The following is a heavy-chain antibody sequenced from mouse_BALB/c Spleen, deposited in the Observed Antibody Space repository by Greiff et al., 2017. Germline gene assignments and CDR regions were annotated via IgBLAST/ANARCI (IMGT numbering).Heavy chain of an antibody. V-gene: IGHV5-17*02. J-gene: IGHJ3*01. CDR1: GFTFSSFG. CDR2: ISSGSSTI. CDR3: ARGYGNYAWFAY. Sequence: EVQRVESGGGLVQPGGSRKLSCAASGFTFSSFGMHWVRQAPEKGLEWVAYISSGSSTIYYADTVKGRFTISRDNPKNTLFLQMTSLRSEDTAMYYCARGYGNYAWFAYWGQGTLVTVSA. D-gene: IGHD2-1*01.